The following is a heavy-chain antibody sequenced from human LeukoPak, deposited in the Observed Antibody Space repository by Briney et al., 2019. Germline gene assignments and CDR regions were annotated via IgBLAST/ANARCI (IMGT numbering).Heavy chain of an antibody. J-gene: IGHJ4*02. CDR1: GFTFSSYG. V-gene: IGHV3-30*03. CDR3: VRSAFHAGSGNYYDY. CDR2: ISYDGSNK. D-gene: IGHD3-22*01. Sequence: GGSLRLSCAASGFTFSSYGMHWVRQAPGKGLEWVAVISYDGSNKYYADSVKGRFTVPRDNSKNTLYLQMNSLRAEDTAVYYCVRSAFHAGSGNYYDYWGQGTLVTVSS.